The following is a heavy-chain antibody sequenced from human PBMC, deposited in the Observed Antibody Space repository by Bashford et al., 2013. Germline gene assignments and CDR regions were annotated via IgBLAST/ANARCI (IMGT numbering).Heavy chain of an antibody. V-gene: IGHV3-23*01. CDR3: AKFAVIDDSSGYSDAFDI. D-gene: IGHD3-22*01. CDR2: ISGSGGST. J-gene: IGHJ3*02. Sequence: VRQAPGKGLEWVSAISGSGGSTYYADSVKGRFTISRDNSKNTLYLQMNSLRAEDTAVYYCAKFAVIDDSSGYSDAFDIWGQGTMVTVSS.